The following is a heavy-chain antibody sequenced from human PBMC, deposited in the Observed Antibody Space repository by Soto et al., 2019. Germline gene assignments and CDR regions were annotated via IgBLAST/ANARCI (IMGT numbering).Heavy chain of an antibody. CDR2: ISGTGGGT. CDR3: AIRAFYGSGIPNYYGMDV. V-gene: IGHV3-23*01. D-gene: IGHD3-10*01. Sequence: EVHLLESGGGLVQPGGSLRLSCAASGFTFSNYAMTWVRQAPGKGLEWVSVISGTGGGTNNADSAKGRFTTSRDNSKNTLYLQMDCLRAEDTAVYYFAIRAFYGSGIPNYYGMDVWGQWTGFTVSS. CDR1: GFTFSNYA. J-gene: IGHJ6*02.